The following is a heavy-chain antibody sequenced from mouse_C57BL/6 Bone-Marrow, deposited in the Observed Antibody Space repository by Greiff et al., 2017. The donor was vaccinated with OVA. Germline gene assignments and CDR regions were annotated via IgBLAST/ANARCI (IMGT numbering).Heavy chain of an antibody. CDR1: GYTFTDYE. D-gene: IGHD2-5*01. J-gene: IGHJ4*01. Sequence: VKLVESGAELVRPGASVTLSCKASGYTFTDYEMHWVKQTPVHGLAWIGAIDPETGGTDYNPKFKGKAILTADKSSSTAYMELRSLTSEDSAVYYCTRGYSNYYAMDYWGQGTSVTVSS. CDR2: IDPETGGT. V-gene: IGHV1-15*01. CDR3: TRGYSNYYAMDY.